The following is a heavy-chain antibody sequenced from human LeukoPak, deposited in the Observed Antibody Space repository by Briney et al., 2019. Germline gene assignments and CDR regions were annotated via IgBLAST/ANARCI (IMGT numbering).Heavy chain of an antibody. J-gene: IGHJ4*02. D-gene: IGHD2-21*02. Sequence: GGSLRLSCAASGFSFSSYSMNWVRQAPGKGLEWVSSISSTSSYIYYADSVKGRFTISRDNAKNSLYLQMNSLRAEDTAVYRCMVTHPQHYYFDYWGQGTLVTVSS. CDR1: GFSFSSYS. V-gene: IGHV3-21*01. CDR3: MVTHPQHYYFDY. CDR2: ISSTSSYI.